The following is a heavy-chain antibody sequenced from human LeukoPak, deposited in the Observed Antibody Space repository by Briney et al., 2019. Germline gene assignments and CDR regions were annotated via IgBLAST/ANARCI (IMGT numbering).Heavy chain of an antibody. J-gene: IGHJ4*02. CDR2: IYYSGST. CDR1: GGSISSSSYY. V-gene: IGHV4-39*07. D-gene: IGHD4-17*01. CDR3: ARGYGDPDHYFDY. Sequence: SETLSLTCTVSGGSISSSSYYWGWIRQPPGKGLEWIGSIYYSGSTYYNPSLKSRVTISVDTSKNQFSLKLSSVTAADTAVYYCARGYGDPDHYFDYWGQGTLVTVSS.